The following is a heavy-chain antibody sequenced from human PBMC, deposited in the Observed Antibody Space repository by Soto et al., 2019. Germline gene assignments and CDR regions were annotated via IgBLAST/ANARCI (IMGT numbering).Heavy chain of an antibody. V-gene: IGHV3-30*18. Sequence: QVQLVESGGGVVQPGRSLRLSCAASGFTFSSYDMHWVRQAPGKGLEWVAVISYDGNNKYYADSVKGRFTISRDNSKNTLYLQMNSLSAEDTDVYYCAKDHDGWERYRIDYWGQGTLVTVSS. CDR3: AKDHDGWERYRIDY. D-gene: IGHD3-16*02. CDR1: GFTFSSYD. CDR2: ISYDGNNK. J-gene: IGHJ4*02.